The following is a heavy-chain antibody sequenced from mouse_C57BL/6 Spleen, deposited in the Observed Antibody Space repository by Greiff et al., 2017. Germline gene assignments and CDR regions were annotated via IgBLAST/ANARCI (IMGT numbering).Heavy chain of an antibody. CDR2: ISYDGSN. J-gene: IGHJ3*01. CDR1: GYSITSGYY. Sequence: ESGPGLVKPSQSLSLTCSVTGYSITSGYYWNWIRQFPGNKLEWMGYISYDGSNNYNPSLKNRISITRDTSKNQFFLKLNSVTTEDTATYYCARETTPGFAYWGQGTLVTVSA. CDR3: ARETTPGFAY. V-gene: IGHV3-6*01.